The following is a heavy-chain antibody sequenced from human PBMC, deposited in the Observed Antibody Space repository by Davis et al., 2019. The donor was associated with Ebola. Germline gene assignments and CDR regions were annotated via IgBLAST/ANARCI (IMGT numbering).Heavy chain of an antibody. CDR2: ISADTGNT. D-gene: IGHD3-16*02. J-gene: IGHJ4*02. CDR1: GYTFTDHA. CDR3: ARPPPIWGNYRYDF. Sequence: AASVKVSCKASGYTFTDHAIHWVRQAPGQRLEWMGWISADTGNTRYSQKFQGRVSMIRDTSASTAYMELSSLTSEDTAIYYCARPPPIWGNYRYDFWGQGTLVTVSS. V-gene: IGHV1-3*01.